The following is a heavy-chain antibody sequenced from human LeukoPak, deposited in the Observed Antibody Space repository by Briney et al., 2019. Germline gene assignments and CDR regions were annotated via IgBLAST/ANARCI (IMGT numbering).Heavy chain of an antibody. CDR1: GFTFSSYW. Sequence: PGGSLRLSCAASGFTFSSYWMSWIRQAPGKGLEGVANIKQDGSEKEYVGSVKGRFTISRDNAKNSLYLQMNSLRAEDTAVYYRARESGYSSGWYGTFGVKNNWFDPWGQGTLVTVSS. CDR2: IKQDGSEK. CDR3: ARESGYSSGWYGTFGVKNNWFDP. J-gene: IGHJ5*02. D-gene: IGHD6-19*01. V-gene: IGHV3-7*01.